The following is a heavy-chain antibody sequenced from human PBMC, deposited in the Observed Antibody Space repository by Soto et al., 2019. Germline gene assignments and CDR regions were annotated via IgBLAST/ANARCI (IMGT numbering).Heavy chain of an antibody. CDR3: ARGQDSDFWSGYYTRTYYYYGMDV. CDR1: GYTFTSYD. J-gene: IGHJ6*02. D-gene: IGHD3-3*01. Sequence: ASVKVSCKASGYTFTSYDINWVRQATGQGLEWMGWMNPNSGNTGYAQKFQGRVTMTRNTSISTAYMELSSLRSEDTAVYYCARGQDSDFWSGYYTRTYYYYGMDVWGQGTTVTVSS. V-gene: IGHV1-8*01. CDR2: MNPNSGNT.